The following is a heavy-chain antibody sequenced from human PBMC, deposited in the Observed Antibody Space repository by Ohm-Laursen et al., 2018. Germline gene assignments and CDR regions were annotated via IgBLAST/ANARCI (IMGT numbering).Heavy chain of an antibody. Sequence: PTQTLTLTCTFSGFSLSTSGVCVSWIRQPPGKALEWLARIDWDDDKYYSTSLKTRLTISKDTPKNQVVLTMTNMDPVDTATYYCAQTLRGCTYASPYWGQGTLVTVSS. D-gene: IGHD5-18*01. CDR3: AQTLRGCTYASPY. CDR1: GFSLSTSGVC. J-gene: IGHJ4*02. CDR2: IDWDDDK. V-gene: IGHV2-70*11.